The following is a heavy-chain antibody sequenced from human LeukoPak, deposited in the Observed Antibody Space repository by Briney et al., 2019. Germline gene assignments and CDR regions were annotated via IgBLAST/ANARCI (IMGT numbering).Heavy chain of an antibody. J-gene: IGHJ6*03. V-gene: IGHV4-4*07. CDR1: GGSISSYY. CDR2: IYTSGST. CDR3: ARDVTYCSSTSCYTSTYYYYYMDV. D-gene: IGHD2-2*02. Sequence: PSETLSLTCTVSGGSISSYYWGWIRQPAGKGLEWIGRIYTSGSTNYNPSLKSRVTMSVDTSKNQFSLKLSSVTAADTAVYYCARDVTYCSSTSCYTSTYYYYYMDVWGKGSTVTVSS.